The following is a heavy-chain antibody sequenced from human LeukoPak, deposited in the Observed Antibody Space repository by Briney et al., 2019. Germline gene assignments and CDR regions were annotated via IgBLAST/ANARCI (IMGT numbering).Heavy chain of an antibody. Sequence: ASVKVSCKASGYTFTGYYMHWVRQAPGQGLEWMGWINPNSGGTNYAQKLQGRVTMTTDTSTSTAYMELRSLRSDDTAVYYCARGMILGIAVAGTDYWGQGTLVTVSS. CDR3: ARGMILGIAVAGTDY. V-gene: IGHV1-2*02. J-gene: IGHJ4*02. CDR2: INPNSGGT. CDR1: GYTFTGYY. D-gene: IGHD6-19*01.